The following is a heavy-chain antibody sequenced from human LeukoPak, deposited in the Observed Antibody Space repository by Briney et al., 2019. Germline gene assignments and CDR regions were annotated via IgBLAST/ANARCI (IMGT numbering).Heavy chain of an antibody. Sequence: GGSLRLSCAASGFTFSSYSMNWVRQAPGKGLEWVSYISSSSSTIYYADSVKGRFTISRDNAKNSLYLQMNSLRAEDTAVYYCARDIGSSWSFFDYWGQGTLVTVSS. CDR1: GFTFSSYS. V-gene: IGHV3-48*04. CDR2: ISSSSSTI. J-gene: IGHJ4*02. CDR3: ARDIGSSWSFFDY. D-gene: IGHD6-13*01.